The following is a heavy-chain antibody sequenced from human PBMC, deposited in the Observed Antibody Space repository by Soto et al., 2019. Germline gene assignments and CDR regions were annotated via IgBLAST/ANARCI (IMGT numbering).Heavy chain of an antibody. Sequence: SETLCLTCTVSGGSITTGGSYWSWIRQHPGKGLEWIGNIYHSGNTYYNPSLKSRLTISVDTPKNHFSLMVDSVTAADTAVYYCARARFQVLYGKPYFDSWGQGTLVTVSS. J-gene: IGHJ4*02. CDR2: IYHSGNT. D-gene: IGHD2-2*02. CDR1: GGSITTGGSY. CDR3: ARARFQVLYGKPYFDS. V-gene: IGHV4-31*03.